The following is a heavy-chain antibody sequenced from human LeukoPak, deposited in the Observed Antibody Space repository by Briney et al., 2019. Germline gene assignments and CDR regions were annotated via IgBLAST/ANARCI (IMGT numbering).Heavy chain of an antibody. CDR2: ISSSSSTI. V-gene: IGHV3-48*02. CDR3: ARDQQWLAYYYYGMDV. CDR1: GFTFSSYS. Sequence: GGSLRLSCAASGFTFSSYSMNWVRQAPGKGLEWVSYISSSSSTIYYADSVKGRFTISRDNAKNSLYLQMNSLRDEDTAVYYCARDQQWLAYYYYGMDVWGQGTTVTVSS. J-gene: IGHJ6*02. D-gene: IGHD6-19*01.